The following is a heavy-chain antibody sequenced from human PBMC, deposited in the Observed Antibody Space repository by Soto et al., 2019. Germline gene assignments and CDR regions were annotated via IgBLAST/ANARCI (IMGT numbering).Heavy chain of an antibody. CDR3: ARDSMVRGVHIQRARTYYYYYGMDV. J-gene: IGHJ6*02. CDR2: IYHSGST. CDR1: GGSISSGGYS. V-gene: IGHV4-30-2*01. Sequence: SETLSLTCAVSGGSISSGGYSWSWIRQPPGKGLEWIGYIYHSGSTYYNPSLKSRVTISVDRSKNQFSLKLSSVAAADTAVYYCARDSMVRGVHIQRARTYYYYYGMDVWGQGTTVKVCS. D-gene: IGHD3-10*01.